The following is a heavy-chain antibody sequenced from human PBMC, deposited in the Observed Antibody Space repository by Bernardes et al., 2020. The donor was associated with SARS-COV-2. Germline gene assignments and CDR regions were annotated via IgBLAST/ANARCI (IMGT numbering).Heavy chain of an antibody. CDR1: GFTFSDNN. J-gene: IGHJ4*02. V-gene: IGHV3-11*05. CDR3: ARGEYYDFWSGPIDY. D-gene: IGHD3-3*01. Sequence: GGSLRLSCAASGFTFSDNNMTWVRQAPGKGLEWVSYISGSSIYTNYAESVKGRFTISRDNAKNSLYLQMNSLRGEDTAVYYCARGEYYDFWSGPIDYWGQGTLVTVSS. CDR2: ISGSSIYT.